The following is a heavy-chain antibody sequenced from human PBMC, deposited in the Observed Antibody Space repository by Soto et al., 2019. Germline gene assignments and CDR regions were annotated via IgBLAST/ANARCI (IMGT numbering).Heavy chain of an antibody. CDR2: ISWNSGRI. J-gene: IGHJ3*02. CDR1: GFTFDDYA. D-gene: IGHD4-17*01. CDR3: AKWDDYGDRKEAFDI. V-gene: IGHV3-9*01. Sequence: EVQLVESGGGLVQPGRSLRLSCAASGFTFDDYAMHWVRQAPGKGLEWVSGISWNSGRIGYADSMKGRFTISRDNAKNSLYLQMNSLRAEDTALYYCAKWDDYGDRKEAFDIWGQGTMVTVSS.